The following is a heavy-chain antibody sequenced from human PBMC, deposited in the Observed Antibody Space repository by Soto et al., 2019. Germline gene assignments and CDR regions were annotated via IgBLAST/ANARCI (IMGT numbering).Heavy chain of an antibody. D-gene: IGHD2-8*01. CDR3: AGRYCTNGVCYTNYYYYIDV. J-gene: IGHJ6*03. CDR2: ISGSGGST. V-gene: IGHV3-23*01. Sequence: GGSLRLSCAASGFTFSSYAMSWVRQAPGKGLEWVSAISGSGGSTYYADSVQGRFTISRDNSKNTLYLQMNSLRAEDTVVYYCAGRYCTNGVCYTNYYYYIDVWGKGTTVTVSS. CDR1: GFTFSSYA.